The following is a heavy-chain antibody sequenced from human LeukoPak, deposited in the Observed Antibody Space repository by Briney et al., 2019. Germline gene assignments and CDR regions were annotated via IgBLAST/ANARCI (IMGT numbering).Heavy chain of an antibody. J-gene: IGHJ4*02. CDR1: GFTFSSYA. V-gene: IGHV3-30*04. Sequence: GGSLRLSCAASGFTFSSYAMHWVRQAPGKGLEWVAVISYDGSNKYYADSVKGRFTISRDNSKNTLYLQMNSLRAEDTAVYYCARKEGQWLVRGSFDYWGQGTLVTVSS. CDR2: ISYDGSNK. D-gene: IGHD6-19*01. CDR3: ARKEGQWLVRGSFDY.